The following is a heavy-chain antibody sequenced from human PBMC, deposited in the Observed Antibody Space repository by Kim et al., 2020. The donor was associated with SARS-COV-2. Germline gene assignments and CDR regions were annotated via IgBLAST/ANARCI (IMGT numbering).Heavy chain of an antibody. J-gene: IGHJ3*02. V-gene: IGHV4-59*01. CDR3: SGGATSHYDFWTPCAFYI. CDR1: GCSISSYY. Sequence: SETLSLTCTVSGCSISSYYLSWIRQPPGKGLEWIGDIYYSGSTNYNPSPMSRVIISVNTTTNNFSLQLISVIAADDAADYCSGGATSHYDFWTPCAFYI. CDR2: IYYSGST. D-gene: IGHD3-3*01.